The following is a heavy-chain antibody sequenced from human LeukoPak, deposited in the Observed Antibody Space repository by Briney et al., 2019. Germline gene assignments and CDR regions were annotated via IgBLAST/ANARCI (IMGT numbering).Heavy chain of an antibody. D-gene: IGHD5-18*01. V-gene: IGHV3-30*04. CDR1: GFTFSSYA. Sequence: AGGSLRLSCAASGFTFSSYAMHWVRQAPGKGLEWVAVISYDGSNKYYADSVKGRFTISRDNSKNTLYLQMNSLRAEDTAVYYCARGMSYGVIVDAFDIWGQGTMVTVSS. CDR3: ARGMSYGVIVDAFDI. J-gene: IGHJ3*02. CDR2: ISYDGSNK.